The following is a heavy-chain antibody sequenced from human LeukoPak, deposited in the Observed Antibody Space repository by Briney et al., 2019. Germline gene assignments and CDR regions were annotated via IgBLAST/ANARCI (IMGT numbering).Heavy chain of an antibody. V-gene: IGHV4-34*01. CDR3: AGRDGYNYYYFDY. CDR1: GGSFSGYY. J-gene: IGHJ4*02. CDR2: INHSGST. D-gene: IGHD5-12*01. Sequence: SETLSLTCAVYGGSFSGYYWSWIRQPPGKGLEWTGEINHSGSTNYNPSLKSRVTISVDTSKNQFSLKLSSVTAADTAVYYCAGRDGYNYYYFDYWGQGTLVTVSS.